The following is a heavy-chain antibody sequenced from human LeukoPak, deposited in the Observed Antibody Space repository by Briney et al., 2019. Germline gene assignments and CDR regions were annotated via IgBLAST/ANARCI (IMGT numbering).Heavy chain of an antibody. CDR2: IYYSGST. D-gene: IGHD2-21*02. CDR1: GGSISSGDYY. V-gene: IGHV4-30-4*01. Sequence: SETLSLTCTVSGGSISSGDYYWSWIRQPPGKGLEWIGYIYYSGSTYYNPSLKSRVTISVDTSKNQFSLKLSSVTAADTAVYYCASLAYCGGDCYPRPFDYWGQGTLVTVSS. CDR3: ASLAYCGGDCYPRPFDY. J-gene: IGHJ4*02.